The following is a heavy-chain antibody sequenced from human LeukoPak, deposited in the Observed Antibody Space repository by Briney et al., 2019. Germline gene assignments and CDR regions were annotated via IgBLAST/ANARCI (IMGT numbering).Heavy chain of an antibody. CDR2: TWYDGNKG. CDR1: GFIFNSYG. V-gene: IGHV3-33*01. Sequence: PGGSLRLSCAASGFIFNSYGMHWVRQAPGKGLEWVAVTWYDGNKGYRAESVKGRFTISRDNSKNTLYLQMNSLRVEDTAVYYCARDRGHYNSGSILDYWGQGTQVTVSS. CDR3: ARDRGHYNSGSILDY. D-gene: IGHD3-10*01. J-gene: IGHJ4*02.